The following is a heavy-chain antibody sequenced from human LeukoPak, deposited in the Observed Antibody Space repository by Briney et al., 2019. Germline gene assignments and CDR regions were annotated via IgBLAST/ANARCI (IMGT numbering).Heavy chain of an antibody. J-gene: IGHJ4*02. D-gene: IGHD1-14*01. CDR1: GGSVSSYY. Sequence: SETLSLTCSVSGGSVSSYYWSWIRQSPGKGLEWIGYIHNSGRTNYNPSLKSRVTGLVDTSKNQVSLRLSSVTAADTAVYYCARHGTISSESYFDYWGQGALVTVSS. V-gene: IGHV4-59*08. CDR2: IHNSGRT. CDR3: ARHGTISSESYFDY.